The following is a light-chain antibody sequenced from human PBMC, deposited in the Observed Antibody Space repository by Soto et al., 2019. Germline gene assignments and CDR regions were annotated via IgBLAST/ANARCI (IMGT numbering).Light chain of an antibody. CDR3: SSYKSSSTLPYV. Sequence: ALTQPASVSGSPGQSITSSCTGTSSDVGGYNLVSWYQQYPDKAPKLMIFDVNTRPSGVSNRFSGSKSGNTASLTISGLQAEDEADYYCSSYKSSSTLPYVFGTGTKLTVL. CDR1: SSDVGGYNL. V-gene: IGLV2-14*01. CDR2: DVN. J-gene: IGLJ1*01.